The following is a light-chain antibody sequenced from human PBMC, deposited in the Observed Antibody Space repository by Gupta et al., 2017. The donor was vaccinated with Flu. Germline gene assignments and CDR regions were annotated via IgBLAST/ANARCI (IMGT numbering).Light chain of an antibody. CDR2: GAS. CDR1: QFVSSTY. Sequence: RASQFVSSTYLAWYQQKPGQAPRLLIYGASNRATGTPDRFAGSGSGTDFTLDIRRLEPEDFAVYYCHQFGRSPWTFGQGTNVEVK. CDR3: HQFGRSPWT. V-gene: IGKV3-20*01. J-gene: IGKJ1*01.